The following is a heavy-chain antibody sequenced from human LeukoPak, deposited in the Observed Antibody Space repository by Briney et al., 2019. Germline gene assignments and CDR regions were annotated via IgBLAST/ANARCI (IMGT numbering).Heavy chain of an antibody. CDR1: GYPFTNYG. CDR3: ARDCGDYDFWSGYYWIGYYYYGMDV. CDR2: ISAYNGNT. J-gene: IGHJ6*02. Sequence: ASVKVSCKASGYPFTNYGVIWVRQAPGQGLEWMGWISAYNGNTNYAQKLQGRVTMTTDTSTSTAYMELRSLRSDDTAVYYCARDCGDYDFWSGYYWIGYYYYGMDVWGQGTTVTVSS. V-gene: IGHV1-18*01. D-gene: IGHD3-3*01.